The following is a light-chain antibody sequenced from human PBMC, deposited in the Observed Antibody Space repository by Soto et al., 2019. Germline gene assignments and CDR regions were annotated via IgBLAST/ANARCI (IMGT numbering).Light chain of an antibody. V-gene: IGKV1-5*03. CDR1: QSINRW. CDR3: QQYSTYPYI. CDR2: KAS. Sequence: DIQMTQSPSTLSASVGDRVTITCRASQSINRWLAWYQQKPGKAPKLLIYKASTLESGVPSRFSGGGIGTEFSLSISGLQPDDFATYYCQQYSTYPYIFGQGTKVDI. J-gene: IGKJ2*01.